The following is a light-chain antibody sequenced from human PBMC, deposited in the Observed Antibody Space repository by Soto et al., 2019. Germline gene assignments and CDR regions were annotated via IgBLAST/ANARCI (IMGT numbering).Light chain of an antibody. CDR3: QQGSNWPLT. CDR2: DAS. V-gene: IGKV3-11*01. CDR1: QSVSSY. Sequence: EIVLTQSPATLSLSPGERATLSCRASQSVSSYLAWYQQKPGRAPRLLIYDASKRATGIPARFSGSGSRTDFTLTISSLEPEDSAVYYCQQGSNWPLTFGGGTKVEIK. J-gene: IGKJ4*01.